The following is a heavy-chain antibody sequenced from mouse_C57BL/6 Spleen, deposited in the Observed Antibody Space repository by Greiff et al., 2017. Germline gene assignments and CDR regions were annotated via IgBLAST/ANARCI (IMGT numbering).Heavy chain of an antibody. D-gene: IGHD1-1*01. Sequence: VQLQQSGAELVKPGASVKISCKASGYAFSSYWMNWVKQRPGKGLEWIGQIYPGDGDTNYNGKFKGKATLTADKSSSTAYMQLSSLTSEDSAVYFCARLINTTVVATEEKDYWGQGTTLTVSS. CDR2: IYPGDGDT. J-gene: IGHJ2*01. CDR3: ARLINTTVVATEEKDY. CDR1: GYAFSSYW. V-gene: IGHV1-80*01.